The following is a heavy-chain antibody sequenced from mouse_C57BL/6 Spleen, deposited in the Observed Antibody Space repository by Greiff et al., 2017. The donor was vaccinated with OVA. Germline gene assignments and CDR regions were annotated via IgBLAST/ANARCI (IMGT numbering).Heavy chain of an antibody. Sequence: VKQSCKASGYTFTSYWMHWVKQRPGQGLEWIGEIDPSDSYTNYNQKFKGKSTLTVDKSSSTAYMQLSSLTSEDSAVYYCARGDVGNFDYWGQGTTLTVSS. CDR1: GYTFTSYW. V-gene: IGHV1-69*01. CDR3: ARGDVGNFDY. J-gene: IGHJ2*01. CDR2: IDPSDSYT. D-gene: IGHD3-3*01.